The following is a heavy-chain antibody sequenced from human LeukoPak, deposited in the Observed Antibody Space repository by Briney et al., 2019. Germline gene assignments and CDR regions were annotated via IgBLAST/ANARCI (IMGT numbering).Heavy chain of an antibody. CDR2: IYYSGST. V-gene: IGHV4-39*01. CDR3: ARQPYGTYCGGDCYQPDYFDY. Sequence: SETLSLTCTVSGGSISSSSYYWGWIRQPPGKGLEWIGSIYYSGSTHYNPSLKSRVTISVDTSKNQFALKLTSVTAADTAVYYCARQPYGTYCGGDCYQPDYFDYWGQGALAAVSS. J-gene: IGHJ4*02. D-gene: IGHD2-21*02. CDR1: GGSISSSSYY.